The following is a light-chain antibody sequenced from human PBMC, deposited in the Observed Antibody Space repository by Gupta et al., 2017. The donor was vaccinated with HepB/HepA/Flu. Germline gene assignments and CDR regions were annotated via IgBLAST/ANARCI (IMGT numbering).Light chain of an antibody. CDR2: DVS. V-gene: IGLV2-14*03. Sequence: QSALTQPASVSGSPGQSITISPTGTRSDVGGYNYVSWYQQHPGKAPKLMIYDVSNRPSGVSNRFSGSKSGNTASLTISGLQAEDEADYYCSSYTSSSTRPVVFGGGTKLTVL. CDR3: SSYTSSSTRPVV. J-gene: IGLJ2*01. CDR1: RSDVGGYNY.